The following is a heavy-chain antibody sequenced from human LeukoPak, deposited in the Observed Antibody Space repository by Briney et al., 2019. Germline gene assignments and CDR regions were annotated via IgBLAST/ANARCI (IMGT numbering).Heavy chain of an antibody. Sequence: GGSLRLSCAASGFIFNSYLMSWVRQVPGQGLEWVSTISASGGSTYYADSVKDRFTISRDNSKNMLYLRMNSLRAEDTAVYFCATSNTWRSWFDPWGQGTLVTVSS. J-gene: IGHJ5*02. CDR3: ATSNTWRSWFDP. CDR1: GFIFNSYL. CDR2: ISASGGST. V-gene: IGHV3-23*01. D-gene: IGHD6-13*01.